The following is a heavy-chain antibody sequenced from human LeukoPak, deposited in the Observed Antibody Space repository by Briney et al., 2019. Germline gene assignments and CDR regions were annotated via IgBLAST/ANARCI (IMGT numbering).Heavy chain of an antibody. CDR3: AGGIAEGNWFDP. V-gene: IGHV4-59*01. D-gene: IGHD6-13*01. J-gene: IGHJ5*02. CDR2: IYDSGSI. Sequence: SETLSLTCTVSGGSISSYYWSWIRQSPGKGLEWIGYIYDSGSINYSPSLKSQVTILVDTSKNHFSLRLSSVTAADTAVYYCAGGIAEGNWFDPWGQGTRVTVSS. CDR1: GGSISSYY.